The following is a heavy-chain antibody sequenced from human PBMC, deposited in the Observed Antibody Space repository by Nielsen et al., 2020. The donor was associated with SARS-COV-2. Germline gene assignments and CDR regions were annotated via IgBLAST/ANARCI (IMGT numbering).Heavy chain of an antibody. J-gene: IGHJ4*02. Sequence: GGSLRLSCAASGFTFTTFAMHWVRQAPGRGLEWVALISYDGNHKYYADSVRGRFTISRDDSKNLVSLQMESLKVEDTALYYCTRDPPDSGWALDYWGQGIPVTVSS. CDR3: TRDPPDSGWALDY. V-gene: IGHV3-30*04. D-gene: IGHD6-19*01. CDR1: GFTFTTFA. CDR2: ISYDGNHK.